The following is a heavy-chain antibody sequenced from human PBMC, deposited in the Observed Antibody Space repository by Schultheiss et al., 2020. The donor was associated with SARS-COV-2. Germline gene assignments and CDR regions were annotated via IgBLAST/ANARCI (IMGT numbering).Heavy chain of an antibody. J-gene: IGHJ4*02. CDR1: GFTFDDYA. CDR2: IWYDGSNK. CDR3: AKDIGDYGDAVFDY. Sequence: GGSLRLSCAASGFTFDDYAMHWVRQAPGKGLEWVAVIWYDGSNKYYADSVKGRFTISRDNSKNSLYLQMNSLRTEDTALYYCAKDIGDYGDAVFDYWGQGTLVTVSS. V-gene: IGHV3-43*02. D-gene: IGHD4-17*01.